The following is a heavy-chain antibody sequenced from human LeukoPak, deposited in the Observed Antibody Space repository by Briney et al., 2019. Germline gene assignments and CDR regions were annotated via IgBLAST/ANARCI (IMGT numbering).Heavy chain of an antibody. CDR2: ISSSGSDI. CDR1: GFTFSSYS. D-gene: IGHD3-10*01. V-gene: IGHV3-48*01. CDR3: ARDRLAVRGILEYYNGMDV. Sequence: GGSLRLSCAASGFTFSSYSMNWVRQAPGKGLEWVSYISSSGSDIYYADSVKGRFTISRDNAKNSLYLQMNSLRADDTAVYYCARDRLAVRGILEYYNGMDVWGQGTTVTVSS. J-gene: IGHJ6*02.